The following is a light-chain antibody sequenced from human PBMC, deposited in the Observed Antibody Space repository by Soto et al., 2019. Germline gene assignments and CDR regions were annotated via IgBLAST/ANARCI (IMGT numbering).Light chain of an antibody. J-gene: IGKJ2*01. V-gene: IGKV1-5*01. CDR3: QHYHGFPLS. CDR1: QPIFTW. CDR2: DAS. Sequence: DIQMTQSPSTLSASVGDRVTISCRASQPIFTWLAWYQQQRPGQTPKLLIYDASTLETGVPSRFGGSGSGTEFTLTITNLQPDDSATYYCQHYHGFPLSFGQGTKLEI.